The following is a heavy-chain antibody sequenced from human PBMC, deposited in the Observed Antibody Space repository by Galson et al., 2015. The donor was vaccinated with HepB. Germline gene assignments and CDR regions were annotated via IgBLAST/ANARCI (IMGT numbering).Heavy chain of an antibody. Sequence: SLRLSCAASGFTVSSNYMSWVRQAPGRGLEWVAVIYKDGSTSYADSVKGRFTISRDNAKNTVDLQMNSLRAEDTAVYYCAREGTVEYYGMDVWGQGTTVTVSS. D-gene: IGHD1-7*01. CDR3: AREGTVEYYGMDV. J-gene: IGHJ6*02. CDR2: IYKDGST. CDR1: GFTVSSNY. V-gene: IGHV3-53*01.